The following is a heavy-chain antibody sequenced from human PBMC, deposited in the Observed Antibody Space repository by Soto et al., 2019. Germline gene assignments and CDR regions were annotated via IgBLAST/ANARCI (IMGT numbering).Heavy chain of an antibody. CDR1: DGSINNNY. Sequence: PSETLSLTCTVSDGSINNNYWTWIRQPPGKGLEWIGYIYHRGNTYNNPSLRSRVTISVDTSKNQFSLKLSSVTAADTAVYYCARDPVTTGYFDYWGQGTLVTVSS. CDR2: IYHRGNT. D-gene: IGHD4-17*01. V-gene: IGHV4-59*12. CDR3: ARDPVTTGYFDY. J-gene: IGHJ4*02.